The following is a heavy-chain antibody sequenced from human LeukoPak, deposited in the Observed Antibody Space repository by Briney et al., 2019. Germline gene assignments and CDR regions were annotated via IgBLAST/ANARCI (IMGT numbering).Heavy chain of an antibody. J-gene: IGHJ4*02. CDR1: GYTFTIYG. V-gene: IGHV1-18*01. Sequence: ASVTVSCKASGYTFTIYGISWVRQAPGQGLEWMGWISAYNGNTNYAQKLQGRVTMTTDTSTSTAYMELRSLRSDDTAVYYCARGPFASYSSGWYDYWGQGTLVTVSS. D-gene: IGHD6-19*01. CDR3: ARGPFASYSSGWYDY. CDR2: ISAYNGNT.